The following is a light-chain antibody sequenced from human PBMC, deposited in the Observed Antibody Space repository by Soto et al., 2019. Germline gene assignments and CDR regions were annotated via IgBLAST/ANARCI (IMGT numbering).Light chain of an antibody. V-gene: IGKV3-15*01. CDR2: GAS. J-gene: IGKJ1*01. CDR3: QQYNNWPPGT. Sequence: IVMTQSPATLSVSLGERATLSCRASQSVSSNLAWYQQKPGQAPRLLIYGASTRATGIPARFSGSGSGTEFTLTISSLQSEDFAVYYCQQYNNWPPGTFGQGTKVDIK. CDR1: QSVSSN.